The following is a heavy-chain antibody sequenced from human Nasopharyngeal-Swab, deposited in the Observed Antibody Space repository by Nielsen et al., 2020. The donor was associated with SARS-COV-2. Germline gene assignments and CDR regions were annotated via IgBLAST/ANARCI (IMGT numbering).Heavy chain of an antibody. Sequence: GESLKISCAASGFTFSSYAMSWVRQAPGKGLEWASSFSGSGGTTYYTDAVKGRFTISRDNSKNTLYLQMNSLRAEDTAVYYCAKDLSYDSSGYYDYWGQGTLVTVSS. CDR1: GFTFSSYA. D-gene: IGHD3-22*01. CDR2: FSGSGGTT. V-gene: IGHV3-23*01. J-gene: IGHJ4*02. CDR3: AKDLSYDSSGYYDY.